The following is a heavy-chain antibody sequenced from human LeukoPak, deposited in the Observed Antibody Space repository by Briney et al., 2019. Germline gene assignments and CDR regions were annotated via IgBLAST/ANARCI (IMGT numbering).Heavy chain of an antibody. CDR2: ISPSGGST. CDR1: GYTFTGYW. Sequence: GASVKLSCKAFGYTFTGYWVHWVRQAPGQGPEWMGVISPSGGSTIYAQKFKGRVTLTRDMSTSTDYLELSSLRSEDTAVYYCARGPYYNILTGFRGRILGFDYWGQGTLVTVSS. V-gene: IGHV1-46*01. J-gene: IGHJ4*02. D-gene: IGHD3-9*01. CDR3: ARGPYYNILTGFRGRILGFDY.